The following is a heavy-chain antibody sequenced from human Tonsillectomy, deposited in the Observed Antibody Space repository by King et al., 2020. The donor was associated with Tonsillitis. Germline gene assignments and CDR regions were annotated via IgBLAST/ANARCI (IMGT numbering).Heavy chain of an antibody. Sequence: VQLVESGGGVVQPGRSLRLSCAASGFTFSSYAMHWVRQAPGKGLEWVAVISYDGSSKHYADSGKGRFTISMDNSKNTGYLQLNSLRAEETAVYYCARDKESGSFYGYFENWGQGALVTVSS. CDR1: GFTFSSYA. CDR3: ARDKESGSFYGYFEN. D-gene: IGHD1-26*01. CDR2: ISYDGSSK. J-gene: IGHJ4*02. V-gene: IGHV3-30-3*01.